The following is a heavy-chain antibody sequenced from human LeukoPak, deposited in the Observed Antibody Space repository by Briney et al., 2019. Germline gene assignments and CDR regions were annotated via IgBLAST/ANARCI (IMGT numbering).Heavy chain of an antibody. CDR2: IYTSGST. J-gene: IGHJ4*02. D-gene: IGHD4-23*01. V-gene: IGHV4-61*02. CDR1: GGSISSGSYY. CDR3: ARRAGGNSDY. Sequence: SETLSLTCPVSGGSISSGSYYWSWIRQPPGKGLEWIGRIYTSGSTNYNPSLKSRVTISVDTSKNQFSLKLSSVTAADTAVYYCARRAGGNSDYWGQGTLVTVSS.